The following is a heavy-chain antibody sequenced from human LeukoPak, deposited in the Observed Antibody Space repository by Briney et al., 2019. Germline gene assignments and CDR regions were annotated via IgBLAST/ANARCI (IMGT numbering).Heavy chain of an antibody. CDR3: ARGPRQLSDGSVLGRYYFDY. CDR2: INHSGST. J-gene: IGHJ4*02. D-gene: IGHD6-6*01. V-gene: IGHV4-34*01. Sequence: SETLSLTCAVYGGSFSGYYWRWIRQPPGKGLEWIGEINHSGSTNYHPPLKSRVTISVDTSKNQFSLKLSSVTAADTAVYYCARGPRQLSDGSVLGRYYFDYWGQGTLVTVSS. CDR1: GGSFSGYY.